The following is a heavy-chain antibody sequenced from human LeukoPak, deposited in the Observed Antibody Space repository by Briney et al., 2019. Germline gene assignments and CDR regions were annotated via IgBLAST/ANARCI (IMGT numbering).Heavy chain of an antibody. Sequence: GGSLRLSCAASGFTFSSYLMSWVRQAPGKGLEWVANIKQDGSQRYYVDSLKGRLTISRDNAKNSLDLQMNSLRAEDTAIYYCARDGGANYFDYWGQGTLVTVSS. CDR1: GFTFSSYL. CDR3: ARDGGANYFDY. D-gene: IGHD3-10*01. CDR2: IKQDGSQR. V-gene: IGHV3-7*04. J-gene: IGHJ4*02.